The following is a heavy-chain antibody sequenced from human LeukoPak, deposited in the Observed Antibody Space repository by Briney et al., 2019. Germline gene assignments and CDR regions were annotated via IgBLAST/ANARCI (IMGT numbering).Heavy chain of an antibody. CDR3: ARSRIVGAGDAFDI. V-gene: IGHV3-64*01. CDR1: GFTFSSYA. CDR2: ISGNGGST. Sequence: GGSLRLSCAASGFTFSSYAMHWVRQAPGKGLEYVSAISGNGGSTYYANSVKGRFTISRDNSKNTLYLQMGSLRAEDMAVYYCARSRIVGAGDAFDIWGQGTMVTVSS. D-gene: IGHD1-26*01. J-gene: IGHJ3*02.